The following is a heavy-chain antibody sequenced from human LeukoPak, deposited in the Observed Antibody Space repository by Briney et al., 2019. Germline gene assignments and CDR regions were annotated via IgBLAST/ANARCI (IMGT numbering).Heavy chain of an antibody. CDR3: ARVKMVSGCEWFDP. CDR1: GGTFSSYA. Sequence: ASVKGSCKASGGTFSSYAISWVRQAPGQGLEWMGGIIPIFGTANYAQKFQGRVTITADESTSTAYMELSSLRSEDTAVYYCARVKMVSGCEWFDPWGQGTLVTVSS. D-gene: IGHD1-26*01. CDR2: IIPIFGTA. J-gene: IGHJ5*02. V-gene: IGHV1-69*13.